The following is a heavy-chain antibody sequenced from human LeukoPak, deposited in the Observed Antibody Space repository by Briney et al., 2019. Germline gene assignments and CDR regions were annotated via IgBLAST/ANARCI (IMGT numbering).Heavy chain of an antibody. CDR3: ARMEFTMVRGVMRWFDP. CDR2: MNPNSGNT. J-gene: IGHJ5*02. V-gene: IGHV1-8*01. CDR1: GYTFTSYD. Sequence: GASVKVSCKASGYTFTSYDINWVRQATGQGLEWMRWMNPNSGNTGYAQKFQGRVTMTRNTSISTAYMELSSLRSEDTAVYYCARMEFTMVRGVMRWFDPWGQGTLVTVSS. D-gene: IGHD3-10*01.